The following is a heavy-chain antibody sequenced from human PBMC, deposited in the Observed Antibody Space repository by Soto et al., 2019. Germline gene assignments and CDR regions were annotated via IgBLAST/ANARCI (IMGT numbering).Heavy chain of an antibody. Sequence: GGSLRLSCAASGFTFSSYSMNWVRQAPGKGLEWVSYISSSSSTIYYADSVKGRFTISRDNAKNSLYLQMNSLRAEDTAVYYFSRGPFGFWSGYYNVLGYFQHWGQGTLVTVSS. V-gene: IGHV3-48*01. CDR2: ISSSSSTI. CDR1: GFTFSSYS. J-gene: IGHJ1*01. CDR3: SRGPFGFWSGYYNVLGYFQH. D-gene: IGHD3-3*01.